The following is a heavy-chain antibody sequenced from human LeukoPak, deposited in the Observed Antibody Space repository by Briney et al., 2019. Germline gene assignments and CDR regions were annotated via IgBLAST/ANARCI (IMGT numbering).Heavy chain of an antibody. D-gene: IGHD3-22*01. CDR1: GYSISSGYY. V-gene: IGHV4-38-2*02. J-gene: IGHJ4*02. CDR3: ASYDSSAQ. CDR2: IYHSGST. Sequence: SETLSLTCTVSGYSISSGYYWGWIRQPPGKGLEWIGSIYHSGSTYYNPSLKSRVTISVDTSKNQFSLKLSSVTAADTAVYYCASYDSSAQWGQGTLVTVSS.